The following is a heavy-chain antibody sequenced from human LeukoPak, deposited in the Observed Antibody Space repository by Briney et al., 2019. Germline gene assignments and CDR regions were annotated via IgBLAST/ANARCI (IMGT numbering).Heavy chain of an antibody. Sequence: GGSLRLSCATTGFAFSNSGMSWVRQAPGKGRGWVASVLEAGSATFYADSVTGRFTISRDNSKKTLYLQRNSLRAADTATYYCTKDLLSNWVHWYFDVWGRGTPVAVSS. CDR1: GFAFSNSG. V-gene: IGHV3-23*01. CDR3: TKDLLSNWVHWYFDV. J-gene: IGHJ2*01. D-gene: IGHD7-27*01. CDR2: VLEAGSAT.